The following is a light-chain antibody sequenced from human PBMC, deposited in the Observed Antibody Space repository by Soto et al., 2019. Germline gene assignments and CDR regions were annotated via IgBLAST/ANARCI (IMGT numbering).Light chain of an antibody. CDR2: KAS. CDR1: QTISSW. J-gene: IGKJ1*01. CDR3: QRYNSYSEA. V-gene: IGKV1-5*03. Sequence: DIQMTQSPSTLSGSVGDRVTITCRASQTISSWLAWYQQKPGKAPKLLIYKASTLKSGVPPRFSGSGSGKEFSLTISSLQPNDFATYYCQRYNSYSEAFGQGNKVELK.